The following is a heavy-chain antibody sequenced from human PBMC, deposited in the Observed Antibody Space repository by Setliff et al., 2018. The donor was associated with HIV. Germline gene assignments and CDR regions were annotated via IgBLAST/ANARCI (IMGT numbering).Heavy chain of an antibody. CDR3: ARQSSGSPEYFQH. CDR2: IYHSGST. V-gene: IGHV4-38-2*01. J-gene: IGHJ1*01. D-gene: IGHD1-26*01. Sequence: SETLSLTCAVSGYSISSGFYWGWIRQPPGKGLEWIGTIYHSGSTYYNPSLKSRVTISADTSKNQFSLKVSSVTAADTAVYYCARQSSGSPEYFQHWGQGTLVTVSS. CDR1: GYSISSGFY.